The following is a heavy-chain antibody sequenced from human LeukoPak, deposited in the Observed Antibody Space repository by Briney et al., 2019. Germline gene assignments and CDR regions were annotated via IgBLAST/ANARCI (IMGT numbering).Heavy chain of an antibody. V-gene: IGHV4-31*03. D-gene: IGHD6-13*01. J-gene: IGHJ5*02. CDR1: GGSISSGGYY. Sequence: SETLSLTCTVSGGSISSGGYYWSWIRQHPGKGLEWIGYIYYSGSTHYNPSLKSRVTISVDTSKNQFSLKLSSVTAADTAVYYCARDKAQRIAAAGASNWFDPWGQGTLVTVSS. CDR2: IYYSGST. CDR3: ARDKAQRIAAAGASNWFDP.